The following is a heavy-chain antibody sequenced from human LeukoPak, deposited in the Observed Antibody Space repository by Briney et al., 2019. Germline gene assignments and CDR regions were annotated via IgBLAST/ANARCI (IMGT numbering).Heavy chain of an antibody. Sequence: PGGSLRLSCAASGFTLDDYAMHWVRQAPGKCLEWVSLISGDGGSAYYADSVKGRFTISRDNSKDSLYLQMNSLRTEDTALYYCAKDMGTRSSWWDDYSYYGMDVWGQGTTVTVSS. D-gene: IGHD6-13*01. CDR3: AKDMGTRSSWWDDYSYYGMDV. CDR2: ISGDGGSA. V-gene: IGHV3-43*02. CDR1: GFTLDDYA. J-gene: IGHJ6*02.